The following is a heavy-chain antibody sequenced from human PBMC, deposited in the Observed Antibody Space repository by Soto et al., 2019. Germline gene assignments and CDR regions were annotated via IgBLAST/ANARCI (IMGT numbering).Heavy chain of an antibody. J-gene: IGHJ4*02. CDR1: GFTFSSYA. CDR3: AKDKSQFVTMIVDY. CDR2: ISGSGGST. D-gene: IGHD3-22*01. V-gene: IGHV3-23*01. Sequence: GGSPRLSCAASGFTFSSYAMSWVRQAPGKGLEWVSAISGSGGSTYYADSVKGRFTISRDNSKNTLYLQMNSLRAEDTAVYYCAKDKSQFVTMIVDYWGQGTLVTVSS.